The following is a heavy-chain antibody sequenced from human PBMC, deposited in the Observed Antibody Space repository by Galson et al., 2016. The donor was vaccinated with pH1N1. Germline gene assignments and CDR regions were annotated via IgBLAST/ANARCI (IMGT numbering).Heavy chain of an antibody. V-gene: IGHV1-46*01. CDR3: AKDTKIEGVTTGWFDP. CDR2: ITPTGGRT. Sequence: SVKVSCKASGYTFTSYYMHWVRQAPGQGLEWMGIITPTGGRTSYAQKFKDRVAMTSDTSTSTAYLELRSLRSDDTAVYYCAKDTKIEGVTTGWFDPWGQGTLVTVSS. J-gene: IGHJ5*02. D-gene: IGHD3-16*01. CDR1: GYTFTSYY.